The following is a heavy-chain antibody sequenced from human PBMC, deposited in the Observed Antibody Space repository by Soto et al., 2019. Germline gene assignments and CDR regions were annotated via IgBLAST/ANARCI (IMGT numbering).Heavy chain of an antibody. CDR3: ARDGVDVSRTTVRHGALDI. D-gene: IGHD4-17*01. Sequence: QVQLVQSGAVVKKPGSSVKVSCKASGGSFSTYGISWVRQAPGQGLEWMGGFLPVFTTAKYAQKFQGRVSITADESTYTAYMELSSLRSEDTAVYFCARDGVDVSRTTVRHGALDIWGQGTVVTVSS. J-gene: IGHJ3*02. CDR2: FLPVFTTA. V-gene: IGHV1-69*01. CDR1: GGSFSTYG.